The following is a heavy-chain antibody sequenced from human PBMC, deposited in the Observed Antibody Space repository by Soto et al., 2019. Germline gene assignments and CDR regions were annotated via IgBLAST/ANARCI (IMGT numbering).Heavy chain of an antibody. CDR2: IYYSGTT. V-gene: IGHV4-28*01. Sequence: SETLSLTCAVSGYCISSNNWWGWIRQPPGKGLEWIGYIYYSGTTYYNPSLKSRVTMSVDTSKNQFSLKLTSVTAVDTAVYYCARREIQGPIDYWGQGTLVTVSS. CDR1: GYCISSNNW. J-gene: IGHJ4*02. CDR3: ARREIQGPIDY. D-gene: IGHD1-26*01.